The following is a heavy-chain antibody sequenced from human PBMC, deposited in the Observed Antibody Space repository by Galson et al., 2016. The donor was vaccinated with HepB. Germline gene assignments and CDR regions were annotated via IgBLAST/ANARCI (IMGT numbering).Heavy chain of an antibody. D-gene: IGHD2-21*02. J-gene: IGHJ4*02. Sequence: LRLSCAASGFTFSGSAMHWVRQASGKGLEWVGRIRSKANSYATAYAASVKGRFTISRDDSKNTAYLQMNSLKTEDTAVYYCTRPKTTAIGGRRDYWGQGTLVTVSS. CDR3: TRPKTTAIGGRRDY. CDR1: GFTFSGSA. V-gene: IGHV3-73*01. CDR2: IRSKANSYAT.